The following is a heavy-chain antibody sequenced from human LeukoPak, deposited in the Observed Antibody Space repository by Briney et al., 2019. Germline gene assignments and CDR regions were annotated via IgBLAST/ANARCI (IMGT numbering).Heavy chain of an antibody. Sequence: GGSLRLSCAASGFTFSSYSMNWVRQAPGKGLEWVSSISSSSSYIYYADSVKGRFTISRGNAKNSLYLQMNGLRAEDTAVYYCARGVTTVKFDYWGQGTLVTVSS. CDR2: ISSSSSYI. CDR3: ARGVTTVKFDY. V-gene: IGHV3-21*01. CDR1: GFTFSSYS. D-gene: IGHD4-17*01. J-gene: IGHJ4*02.